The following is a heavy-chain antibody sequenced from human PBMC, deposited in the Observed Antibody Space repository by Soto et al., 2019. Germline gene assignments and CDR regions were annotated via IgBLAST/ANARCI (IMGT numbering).Heavy chain of an antibody. CDR2: IYSGGST. J-gene: IGHJ6*02. CDR1: GFSVSSNY. Sequence: PGGSLSLSCAASGFSVSSNYMSWVRQAPGKGQEWVSVIYSGGSTYYADSVKGRFTISRDNSKNTLYLQMNSLRAEDTAVYYCARGTKETRLGIYYYYYGMDVWGQGTTVTVSS. CDR3: ARGTKETRLGIYYYYYGMDV. D-gene: IGHD7-27*01. V-gene: IGHV3-53*01.